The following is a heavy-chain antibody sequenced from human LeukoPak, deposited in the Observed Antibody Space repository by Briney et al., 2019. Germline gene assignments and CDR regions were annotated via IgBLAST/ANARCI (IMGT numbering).Heavy chain of an antibody. CDR2: INPNSGDT. Sequence: GASVKVSCKPSGYTFTDYYMHWVRQAPGQGLEWMGWINPNSGDTKYAQKLQGRVTMTRDTSISTAYMDLTSLTSDDTAVYYCARDQSQYRANYWGQGTRVTVSS. D-gene: IGHD2/OR15-2a*01. V-gene: IGHV1-2*02. CDR3: ARDQSQYRANY. J-gene: IGHJ4*02. CDR1: GYTFTDYY.